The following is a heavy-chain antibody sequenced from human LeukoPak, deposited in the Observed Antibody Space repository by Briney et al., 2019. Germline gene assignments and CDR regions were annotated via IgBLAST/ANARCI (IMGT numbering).Heavy chain of an antibody. D-gene: IGHD3-10*01. V-gene: IGHV3-30*02. CDR1: GFTFSSYG. CDR3: AKDGFGGFGEFGYYGMDV. Sequence: PGGSLRLSCAASGFTFSSYGMHWVRQAPGKGLEWVAFIRYDGSNKYYADSVKGRFTISRDNSKNTLYLQMNSLRAEDTAVYYCAKDGFGGFGEFGYYGMDVWGQGTTVTVSS. CDR2: IRYDGSNK. J-gene: IGHJ6*02.